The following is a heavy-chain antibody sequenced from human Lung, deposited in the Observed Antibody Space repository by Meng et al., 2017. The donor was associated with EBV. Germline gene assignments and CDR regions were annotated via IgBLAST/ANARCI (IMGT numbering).Heavy chain of an antibody. V-gene: IGHV4-39*01. CDR1: GGSISSSSYY. D-gene: IGHD1-14*01. Sequence: QRQLQEPGPGLVEPSETLSLTCTVSGGSISSSSYYWAWIRQPPGEGLEWIGSVVYSGTTYYTSSLKSRVSISVDTSKNQFSLKLSSVTAADTAVYYCARHHHSPTFDYWGQGTLVTVSS. CDR2: VVYSGTT. CDR3: ARHHHSPTFDY. J-gene: IGHJ4*02.